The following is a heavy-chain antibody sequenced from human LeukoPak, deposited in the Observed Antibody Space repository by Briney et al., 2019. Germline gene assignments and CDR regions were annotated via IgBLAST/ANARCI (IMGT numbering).Heavy chain of an antibody. V-gene: IGHV1-2*02. CDR1: GYTFTGYY. CDR2: INPNSGGT. Sequence: EASVKVSCKASGYTFTGYYMHWVRQAPGQGLEWMGWINPNSGGTNYAQEFQGRVTMTRDTSVSTAYMELSRLRSDDTAVYYCARAAGRNENYYYYMDVWGKGTTVTVSS. CDR3: ARAAGRNENYYYYMDV. D-gene: IGHD6-13*01. J-gene: IGHJ6*03.